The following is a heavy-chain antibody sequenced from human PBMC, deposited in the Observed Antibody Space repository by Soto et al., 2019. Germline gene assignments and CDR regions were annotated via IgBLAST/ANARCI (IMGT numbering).Heavy chain of an antibody. CDR3: ASDRLMATPGTARPYCGLDG. V-gene: IGHV4-31*03. D-gene: IGHD2-8*01. J-gene: IGHJ6*02. CDR1: GGSIRSGGYY. CDR2: IYYSGNT. Sequence: SETLSLTCTVSGGSIRSGGYYWSWVRQHPRRGLEWIRNIYYSGNTYYNPSLKSRLTLSVDTSQNQFSLNLSPLTAADTAVYYCASDRLMATPGTARPYCGLDGWGQGTTVTVSS.